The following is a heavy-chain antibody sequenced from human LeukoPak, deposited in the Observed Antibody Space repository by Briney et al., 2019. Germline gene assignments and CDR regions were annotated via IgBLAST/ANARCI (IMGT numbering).Heavy chain of an antibody. CDR2: IWYDGSNK. V-gene: IGHV3-33*01. D-gene: IGHD4-17*01. J-gene: IGHJ3*02. CDR3: ARPRGGDYPLDAFDI. Sequence: GRSLRLSCAASGFTFSSYGMHWVRQAPGKGLEWVAVIWYDGSNKYYADSVKGRFNIPRDNSKNTLYLQMNSLRAEDTAVYYCARPRGGDYPLDAFDIWGQGTMVTVSS. CDR1: GFTFSSYG.